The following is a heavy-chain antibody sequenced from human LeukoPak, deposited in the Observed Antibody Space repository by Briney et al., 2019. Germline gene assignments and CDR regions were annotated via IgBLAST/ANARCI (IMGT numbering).Heavy chain of an antibody. CDR1: GFTFSSYA. CDR2: ISYDGSNK. CDR3: ARGIVVVTAADYYFDY. D-gene: IGHD2-21*02. J-gene: IGHJ4*02. Sequence: PGRSLRLSCAASGFTFSSYAMHWVRQAPGKGLEWVAVISYDGSNKYYADSVKGRFTISRDNSKNTLYLQMNSLRAEDTAVYYCARGIVVVTAADYYFDYWGQGTLVTVSS. V-gene: IGHV3-30-3*01.